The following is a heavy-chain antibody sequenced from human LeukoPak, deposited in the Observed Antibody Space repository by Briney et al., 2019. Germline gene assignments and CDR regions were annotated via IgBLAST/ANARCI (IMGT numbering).Heavy chain of an antibody. J-gene: IGHJ4*02. D-gene: IGHD3-10*01. CDR2: IIPILGIA. V-gene: IGHV1-69*04. Sequence: ASVKVSCKASGGTFSSYAISWVRQAPGQGLEWMGRIIPILGIANYAQKFQGRVTITADKSTSTAYMELSSLRSEDTAVYYCARDRGGGGYYYGSGSYYPLDYWGQGTLVTVSS. CDR1: GGTFSSYA. CDR3: ARDRGGGGYYYGSGSYYPLDY.